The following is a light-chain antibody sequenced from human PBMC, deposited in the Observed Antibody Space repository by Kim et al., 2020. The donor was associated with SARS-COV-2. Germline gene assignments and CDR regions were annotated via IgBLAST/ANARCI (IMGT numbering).Light chain of an antibody. Sequence: LSHGERATLSCRASRSVSSSYLAWYQQKPGQAPRLLIYGASSRATGISDRFSGSGSGTDFTLTISRLEPEDFVVYYCQQYGSSPYTFGQGTKLEI. CDR1: RSVSSSY. J-gene: IGKJ2*01. CDR3: QQYGSSPYT. CDR2: GAS. V-gene: IGKV3-20*01.